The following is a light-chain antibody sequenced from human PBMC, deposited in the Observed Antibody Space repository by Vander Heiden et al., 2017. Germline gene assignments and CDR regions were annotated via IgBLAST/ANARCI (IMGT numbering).Light chain of an antibody. CDR1: QSVASNY. J-gene: IGKJ1*01. V-gene: IGKV3-20*01. CDR2: DAS. CDR3: LQYGSSPWT. Sequence: DIVLTQSPGTLSLSPGDRAPLSCRASQSVASNYLAWYQQKPGQGPRLLIYDASRRATGIPDRFSGSGSGTDFTLTISRLEPEDFAVYYCLQYGSSPWTFGQGTKVEIK.